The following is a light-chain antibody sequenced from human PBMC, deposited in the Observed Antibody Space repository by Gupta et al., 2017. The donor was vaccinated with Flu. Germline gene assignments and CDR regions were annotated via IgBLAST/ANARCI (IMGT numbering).Light chain of an antibody. CDR2: DTS. CDR3: LLSYSGARV. J-gene: IGLJ3*02. Sequence: QAVVTQVPSLTVSPGGTLTLACGSATGAVTSGLFPYWFQQKPGQAPRTLIYDTSNKHSWTPARFSGSLLGGKAALTLSGAQPEDEAEYYCLLSYSGARVFGGGTKLTVL. V-gene: IGLV7-46*01. CDR1: TGAVTSGLF.